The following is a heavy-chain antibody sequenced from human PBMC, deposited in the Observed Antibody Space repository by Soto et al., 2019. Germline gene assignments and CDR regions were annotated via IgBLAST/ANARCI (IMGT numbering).Heavy chain of an antibody. J-gene: IGHJ4*02. CDR3: ARDRHYGGDFDY. Sequence: QVQLQESGPGLVKPSQTLSLTCTVSDGSISSGGYYWSWIRQHPGKGLEWIGYIYYSGSTYYNPSLKSRVTISVDTSKNQFSLKLSSVTAADTAVYYCARDRHYGGDFDYWGQGTLVTVSS. D-gene: IGHD2-21*01. V-gene: IGHV4-31*03. CDR1: DGSISSGGYY. CDR2: IYYSGST.